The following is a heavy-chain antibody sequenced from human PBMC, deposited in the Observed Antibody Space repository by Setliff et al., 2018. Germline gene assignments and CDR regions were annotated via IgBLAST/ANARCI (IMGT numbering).Heavy chain of an antibody. Sequence: KTSETLSLTCTVSGGSISSYYWSWIRQPAGKGLEWIGRIYTSGSTNYNPSLKSRVTMSVDTSKNQFSLKLSSVTAADTAVYYCARDRRGYSYGCLGYYYYYMDVWGKGTTVTVS. CDR3: ARDRRGYSYGCLGYYYYYMDV. J-gene: IGHJ6*03. V-gene: IGHV4-4*07. CDR2: IYTSGST. D-gene: IGHD5-18*01. CDR1: GGSISSYY.